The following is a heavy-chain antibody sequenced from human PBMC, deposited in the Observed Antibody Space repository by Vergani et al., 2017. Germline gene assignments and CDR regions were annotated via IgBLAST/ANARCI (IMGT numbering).Heavy chain of an antibody. CDR3: ARFDYGGPFDY. Sequence: QVQLQESGPGLVKPSETLSLTCTVSGGSISSYYWSWIRQPPGKGLEWIGYIYYSGSTNYNPSLKSRVTISVDTSKNQFSLKLSSVTAADTAVYYCARFDYGGPFDYWGQGTLVTVSS. J-gene: IGHJ4*02. D-gene: IGHD4-23*01. CDR2: IYYSGST. V-gene: IGHV4-59*12. CDR1: GGSISSYY.